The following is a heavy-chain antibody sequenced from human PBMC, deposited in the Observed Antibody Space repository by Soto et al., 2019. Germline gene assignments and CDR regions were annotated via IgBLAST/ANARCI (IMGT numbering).Heavy chain of an antibody. CDR1: GFSLSSSGVG. J-gene: IGHJ6*02. CDR2: IYWDDGK. V-gene: IGHV2-5*02. CDR3: ARSDPRSYYYGMDV. Sequence: QITLKESGPTLVKPTQTLTLTCTFSGFSLSSSGVGVGWIRQPPGKALEWLALIYWDDGKRYSPSLKTRLTITKDTSKNQVVLTMTNMDPVDTGPYYCARSDPRSYYYGMDVWGQGTTVTVSS.